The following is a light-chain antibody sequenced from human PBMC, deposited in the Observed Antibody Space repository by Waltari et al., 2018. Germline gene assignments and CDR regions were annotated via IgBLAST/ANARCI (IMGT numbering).Light chain of an antibody. V-gene: IGLV1-40*01. CDR3: QSYDKILSAWV. J-gene: IGLJ3*02. Sequence: QSVLTQPPSVSGAPGQRVTVSCTGSTSNTGAGYDVQWYQQFPGRAPRLVIDANTSGPSGVPDRFSATKSGSSASLAITGLQAEDEADYYCQSYDKILSAWVFGGGTKVTVL. CDR2: ANT. CDR1: TSNTGAGYD.